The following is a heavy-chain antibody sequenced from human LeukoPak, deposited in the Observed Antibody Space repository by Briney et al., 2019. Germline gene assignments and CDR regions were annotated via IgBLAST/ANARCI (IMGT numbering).Heavy chain of an antibody. V-gene: IGHV3-7*05. D-gene: IGHD6-19*01. CDR3: ARDLKGSAWYVDY. CDR2: MNPDGSTK. Sequence: GGSLRLSCIASGFAFSSSWMAWVRQAPGKGLEWVANMNPDGSTKNYVDSVRGRFTISRDNAKNSLYLQMNSLRAEDTAVYYCARDLKGSAWYVDYWGQGTLVTVSS. J-gene: IGHJ4*02. CDR1: GFAFSSSW.